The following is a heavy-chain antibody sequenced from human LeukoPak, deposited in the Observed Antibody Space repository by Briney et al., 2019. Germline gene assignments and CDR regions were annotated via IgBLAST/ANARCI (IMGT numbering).Heavy chain of an antibody. CDR2: ISSSSSYI. J-gene: IGHJ6*02. Sequence: GGSLRLSCAASGFTFSSYSMNWVRQAPGKGLEWVSSISSSSSYIYYADSVKGRFTISRDNAKNSLYLQMNSLRAEDTAVYYCARGYCSGGSCYSGYYYGMDVWGQGTTVTVSS. D-gene: IGHD2-15*01. V-gene: IGHV3-21*01. CDR3: ARGYCSGGSCYSGYYYGMDV. CDR1: GFTFSSYS.